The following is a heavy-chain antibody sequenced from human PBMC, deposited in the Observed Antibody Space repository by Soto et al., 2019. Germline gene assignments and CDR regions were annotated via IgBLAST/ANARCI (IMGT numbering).Heavy chain of an antibody. V-gene: IGHV1-3*01. CDR2: INVDYGNT. D-gene: IGHD2-15*01. CDR1: GYRFNSYL. CDR3: ARNRGTYSLDY. Sequence: QVHLVQSGAEVKKPGASVNISCKASGYRFNSYLMFWVRKAPGQRPEWMGWINVDYGNTKYSQNLQGRVTISSDASATTVYMALSGLTPEDTAVYYCARNRGTYSLDYWGQGTLVTVSS. J-gene: IGHJ4*02.